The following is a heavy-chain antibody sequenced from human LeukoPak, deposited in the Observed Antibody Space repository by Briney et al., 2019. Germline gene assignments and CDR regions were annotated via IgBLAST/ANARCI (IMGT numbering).Heavy chain of an antibody. CDR1: GYSISSGYY. D-gene: IGHD3-22*01. J-gene: IGHJ5*02. V-gene: IGHV4-38-2*02. CDR2: IYHSGST. CDR3: ASSSGSSRYIWFDP. Sequence: SETLSLTCTVSGYSISSGYYWGWIRQPPGKGLEWIGSIYHSGSTYYNPSLKSRVTISVDTSKNQFSLKLSSVTAADTAVYYCASSSGSSRYIWFDPWGQGTLVTVSS.